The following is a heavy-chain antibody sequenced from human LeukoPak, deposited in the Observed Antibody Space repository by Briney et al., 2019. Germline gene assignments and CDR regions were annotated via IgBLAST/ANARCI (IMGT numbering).Heavy chain of an antibody. CDR2: TVSEIDGGTT. V-gene: IGHV3-15*04. J-gene: IGHJ6*02. Sequence: GGSLRLSCAASGFTFSSYWMSWVRQVPGKGLEWVGQTVSEIDGGTTDYATPVKGRFTISRDDSKSTLYLQMNSLKIEDTAVYYCTTDEDWNYARKDVWGQGATVIVSS. CDR3: TTDEDWNYARKDV. D-gene: IGHD1-7*01. CDR1: GFTFSSYW.